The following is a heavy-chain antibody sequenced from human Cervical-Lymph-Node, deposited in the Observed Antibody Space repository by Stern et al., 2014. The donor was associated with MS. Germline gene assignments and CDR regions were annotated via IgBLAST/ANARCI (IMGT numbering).Heavy chain of an antibody. D-gene: IGHD6-13*01. Sequence: QLQLQESGPGLVQPSETLSLTCTVSGASISSYYWSWIRQPPGKGLEWIGYIYYSVTTNYNPSLKSRVTMSVDTSKNQFSLKLTSVTAADTAVYYCARDARSSSHFDYWGQGTLVTVSS. CDR2: IYYSVTT. CDR3: ARDARSSSHFDY. CDR1: GASISSYY. J-gene: IGHJ4*02. V-gene: IGHV4-59*01.